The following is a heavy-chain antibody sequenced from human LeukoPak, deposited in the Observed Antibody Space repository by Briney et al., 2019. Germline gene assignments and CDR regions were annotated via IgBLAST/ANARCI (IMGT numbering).Heavy chain of an antibody. Sequence: GGSLRLSCAASGFTFASYAMSWVRQAPGKGLEWVSTIGDRNNYGTTYYADSMKGRFTISRDNSKDTLFLQMNDLRAEDTATYYCAKLSGYSSSWFWFWGQGTLVTVSS. CDR1: GFTFASYA. V-gene: IGHV3-23*01. J-gene: IGHJ4*02. CDR3: AKLSGYSSSWFWF. D-gene: IGHD6-13*01. CDR2: IGDRNNYGTT.